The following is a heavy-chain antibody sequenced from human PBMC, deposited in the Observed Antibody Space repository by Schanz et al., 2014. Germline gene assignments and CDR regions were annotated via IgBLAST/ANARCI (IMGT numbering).Heavy chain of an antibody. CDR2: IIPILGME. D-gene: IGHD3-22*01. CDR3: ARDIQYHYDTSGPVGAFDI. CDR1: GGTFSNYN. V-gene: IGHV1-69*04. J-gene: IGHJ3*02. Sequence: QVQLVHSGAAVKKPGSSVKVSCKASGGTFSNYNIYWVRQAPGQGLEWMGKIIPILGMENYAQKFQGRVTITADISTSTAYMDLSSLRSDDTAVYYCARDIQYHYDTSGPVGAFDIWGQGTVVTVSS.